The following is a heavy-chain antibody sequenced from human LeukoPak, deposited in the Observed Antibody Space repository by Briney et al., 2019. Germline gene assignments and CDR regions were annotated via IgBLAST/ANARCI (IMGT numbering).Heavy chain of an antibody. V-gene: IGHV3-7*05. D-gene: IGHD3-10*01. CDR1: AFTFSRYC. CDR2: IKEDGSDK. J-gene: IGHJ4*02. CDR3: VRDGIRDIPGIITIRYDY. Sequence: GGSLGLSCSASAFTFSRYCMTWIREAPGKGLEWVATIKEDGSDKYYVDSVRGRFTISRDNAENSLYLQMNSLRGEDTALYYCVRDGIRDIPGIITIRYDYWGQGTLVTVSS.